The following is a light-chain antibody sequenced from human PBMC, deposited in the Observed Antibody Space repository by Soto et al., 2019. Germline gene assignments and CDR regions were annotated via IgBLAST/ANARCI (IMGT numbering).Light chain of an antibody. CDR1: QSVSSNY. Sequence: EIVLTQSPGTLSLSPGERATLSCRASQSVSSNYLTWYQQKPGQAPRLLIFGASSRATGIPDRFSGSGSGTGFTLPITRLEPEVLAVYYCQKYGSSPFTFGPGTKVDIK. J-gene: IGKJ3*01. CDR2: GAS. CDR3: QKYGSSPFT. V-gene: IGKV3-20*01.